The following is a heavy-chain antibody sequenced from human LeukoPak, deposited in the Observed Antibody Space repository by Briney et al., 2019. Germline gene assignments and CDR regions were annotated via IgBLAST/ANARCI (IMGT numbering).Heavy chain of an antibody. CDR2: IYYSGST. CDR1: GGSISSGDYY. CDR3: ARDTRSTSSTMYYYYYYMDV. Sequence: SQTLSLTCTVSGGSISSGDYYWSWIRQPPGKGLEWIGYIYYSGSTYYNPSHKSRVTISVDTSKNQFSLKLSSVTAADTAVYYCARDTRSTSSTMYYYYYYMDVWGKGTTVTVSS. D-gene: IGHD2-2*01. J-gene: IGHJ6*03. V-gene: IGHV4-30-4*08.